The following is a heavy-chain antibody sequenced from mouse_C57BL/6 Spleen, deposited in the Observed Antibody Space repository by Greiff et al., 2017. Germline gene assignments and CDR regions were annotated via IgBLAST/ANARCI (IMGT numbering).Heavy chain of an antibody. J-gene: IGHJ3*01. Sequence: VQLQQSGPELVKPGASVKMSCKASGYTFTDYNMYWVKQSHGKSLEWIGYINPNNGGTSYNQKFKGKATLTVNKSSSTAYMELRSLTSEDSAVYYCAPGTAQGFAYWGQGTLVTVSA. D-gene: IGHD3-2*02. CDR2: INPNNGGT. CDR1: GYTFTDYN. V-gene: IGHV1-22*01. CDR3: APGTAQGFAY.